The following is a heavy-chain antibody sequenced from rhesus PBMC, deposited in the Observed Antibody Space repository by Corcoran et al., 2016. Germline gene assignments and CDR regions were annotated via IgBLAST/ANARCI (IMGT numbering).Heavy chain of an antibody. CDR3: ARRHPPLDDGLNA. Sequence: EVQLVESGGGLVQPGGSLRLSCTASGFTFSNYWMTWVRQAPGKGLDRVGRIKHTPYGGTAAYADSLTGRFTIAIDYSKNTLYLLMNSLKTEDTAVYYCARRHPPLDDGLNAWGQGVVVTVSS. V-gene: IGHV3-16*02. D-gene: IGHD3S6*01. J-gene: IGHJ6*01. CDR1: GFTFSNYW. CDR2: IKHTPYGGTA.